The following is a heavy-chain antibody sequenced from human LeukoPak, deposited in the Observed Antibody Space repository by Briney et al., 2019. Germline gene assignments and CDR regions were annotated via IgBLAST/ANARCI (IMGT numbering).Heavy chain of an antibody. CDR3: ARDGYYYDSSGYSDRPTPLDY. CDR2: ISAYNGNT. J-gene: IGHJ4*02. V-gene: IGHV1-18*01. CDR1: GYTFTSYG. D-gene: IGHD3-22*01. Sequence: ASVKASCKASGYTFTSYGISWVRQAPGQGLEWMGWISAYNGNTNYAQKLQGRVTMTTDTSTRTAYMELRSLRSDDTAVYYCARDGYYYDSSGYSDRPTPLDYWGQGTLVTVSS.